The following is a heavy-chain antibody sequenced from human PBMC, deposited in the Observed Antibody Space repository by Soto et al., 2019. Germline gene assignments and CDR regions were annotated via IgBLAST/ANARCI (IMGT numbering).Heavy chain of an antibody. CDR2: IIPILGIA. Sequence: SVKVSCKASGGTFSSYTISWVRQAPGQGLEWMGRIIPILGIANYAQKFQGRVTITADKSTSTAYMELSSLRSEDTAVFYCARDRAVAGSARGSFDIWGQGTMVTVSS. CDR1: GGTFSSYT. J-gene: IGHJ3*02. V-gene: IGHV1-69*04. CDR3: ARDRAVAGSARGSFDI. D-gene: IGHD6-19*01.